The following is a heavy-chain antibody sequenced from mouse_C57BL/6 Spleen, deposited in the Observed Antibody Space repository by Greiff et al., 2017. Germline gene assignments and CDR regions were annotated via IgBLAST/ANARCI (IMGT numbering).Heavy chain of an antibody. CDR3: ARRDGYDY. D-gene: IGHD2-3*01. CDR1: GYTFTSYW. CDR2: IYPSDSET. Sequence: QVQLQQPGAELVRPGSSVKLSCKASGYTFTSYWLDWVKQRPGQGLEWIGNIYPSDSETHYNQKFKDKATLTVDKSSSTAYMQLSSLTSEDSAVXYCARRDGYDYWGQGTTLTVSS. J-gene: IGHJ2*01. V-gene: IGHV1-61*01.